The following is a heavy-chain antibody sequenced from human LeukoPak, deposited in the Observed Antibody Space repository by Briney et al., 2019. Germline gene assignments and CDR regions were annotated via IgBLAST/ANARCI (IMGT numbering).Heavy chain of an antibody. J-gene: IGHJ4*02. Sequence: GGSLRLSCAASGFDFSTYAINWVRQAPGKGLEWVSTISETGRSTYYADSVKGQFTISRDNSKNTLYLQMNSLRAEDTAVYYCARDQLLYAFDYWGQGTLVTVSS. V-gene: IGHV3-23*01. CDR2: ISETGRST. CDR3: ARDQLLYAFDY. CDR1: GFDFSTYA. D-gene: IGHD2-2*02.